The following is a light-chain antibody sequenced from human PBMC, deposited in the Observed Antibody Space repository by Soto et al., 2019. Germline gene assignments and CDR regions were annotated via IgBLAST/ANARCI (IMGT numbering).Light chain of an antibody. CDR3: QQYNNWPET. J-gene: IGKJ1*01. V-gene: IGKV3-15*01. CDR2: GAS. CDR1: QSVSST. Sequence: EIVMTQSQATLSVSPGERATLSCRASQSVSSTLAWYQQKPGQAPRLLIYGASTRATGIPARFSGSGSGTEFTLTNSGLQSEACAVAYCQQYNNWPETFGQGIKVEIK.